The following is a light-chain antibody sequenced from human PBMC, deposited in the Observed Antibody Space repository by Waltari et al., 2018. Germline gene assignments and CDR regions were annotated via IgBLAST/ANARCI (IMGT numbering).Light chain of an antibody. CDR1: SSDVGGYLY. V-gene: IGLV2-11*01. CDR3: CSYAGGPYL. J-gene: IGLJ1*01. Sequence: QSALTQPRSVSGSPGQSVTISCTGTSSDVGGYLYISWFQQRPGKAPKLMIYDISHRPSGVPYRFSGSKSGNTASLTISGLHAEDEADYFCCSYAGGPYLFGTGTTVTVL. CDR2: DIS.